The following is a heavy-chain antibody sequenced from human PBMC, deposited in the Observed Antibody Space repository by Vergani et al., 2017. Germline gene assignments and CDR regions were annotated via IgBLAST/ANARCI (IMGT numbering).Heavy chain of an antibody. Sequence: QVQLVQSGAEVKKPGASVKASCKAPGYTFTSYYMHWVRQAPGQGFEWMGIINPSGGSKSYAQKFQGRVTMTRDTSTSTVYMELSSLRSEETAVYYCARLDSGYAGKDYWGQGTLVTVSS. CDR1: GYTFTSYY. CDR3: ARLDSGYAGKDY. V-gene: IGHV1-46*03. J-gene: IGHJ4*02. D-gene: IGHD5-12*01. CDR2: INPSGGSK.